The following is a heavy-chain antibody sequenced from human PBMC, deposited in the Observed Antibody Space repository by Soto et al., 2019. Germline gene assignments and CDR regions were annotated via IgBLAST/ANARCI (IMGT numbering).Heavy chain of an antibody. CDR3: ARPKTIGAAAGKGWFDP. Sequence: SETLSLTCTVSGGSISSYCWSWIRQPQGKGLEWIGSIFYTGSTYYNPSLKGRLTISVDPSKNQFSLKLTSVTAADTAMYYCARPKTIGAAAGKGWFDPWGQGTLVTVSS. J-gene: IGHJ5*02. D-gene: IGHD6-13*01. V-gene: IGHV4-59*05. CDR1: GGSISSYC. CDR2: IFYTGST.